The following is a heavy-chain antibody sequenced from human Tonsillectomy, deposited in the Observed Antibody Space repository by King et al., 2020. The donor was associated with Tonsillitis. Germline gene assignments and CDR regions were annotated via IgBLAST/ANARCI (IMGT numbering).Heavy chain of an antibody. CDR3: AKGRGGINSSYSMDV. Sequence: VQLVESGGGVVQPGRSLRLSCAASGFTFSSYGMHWVRQAPGKGLEWVAVISSDGSNKYCADSVKGRFTISRDNSKNTLYLQMNSLRPEDTAVYYCAKGRGGINSSYSMDVWGKGTTVTVSS. J-gene: IGHJ6*03. D-gene: IGHD3-10*01. CDR2: ISSDGSNK. CDR1: GFTFSSYG. V-gene: IGHV3-30*18.